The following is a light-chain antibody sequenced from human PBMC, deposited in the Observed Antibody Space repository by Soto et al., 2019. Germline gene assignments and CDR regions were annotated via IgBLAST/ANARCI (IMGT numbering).Light chain of an antibody. CDR1: QNGIHDSNSKNF. Sequence: DIVLTQSPDSLAVSLGERATINCKSSQNGIHDSNSKNFLAWYQQKPGQPPKLLMYWASTRESGVPDRFSGSGSGTDFTLTISSLQAEDVAVYYCQQYHTPPLTFGGGTKVEIK. V-gene: IGKV4-1*01. CDR2: WAS. CDR3: QQYHTPPLT. J-gene: IGKJ4*01.